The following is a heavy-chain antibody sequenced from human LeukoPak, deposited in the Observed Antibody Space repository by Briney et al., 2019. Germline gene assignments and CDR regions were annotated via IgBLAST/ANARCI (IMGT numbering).Heavy chain of an antibody. V-gene: IGHV1-69*05. CDR2: IIPIFGTA. CDR1: GGTSSSYA. CDR3: ARELYGGNYRPDY. Sequence: SVKVSCKASGGTSSSYAISWVRQAPGQGLEWMGRIIPIFGTANYAQKFQGRVTITTDESTSTAYMELSSLRSEDTAVYYCARELYGGNYRPDYWGQGTLVTVSS. D-gene: IGHD4/OR15-4a*01. J-gene: IGHJ4*02.